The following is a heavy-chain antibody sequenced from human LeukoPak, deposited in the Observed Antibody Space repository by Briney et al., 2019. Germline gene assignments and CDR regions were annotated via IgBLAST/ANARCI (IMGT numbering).Heavy chain of an antibody. Sequence: GGSLRLSCAASGFTFSSYAMHWVRQAPGKGLEWVANIKQDGSEKYYVDSVKGRFTISRDNAKNSLYLQMNSLRAEDTGVYYCARVRGFDYWGQGTLVTVSS. CDR3: ARVRGFDY. CDR2: IKQDGSEK. V-gene: IGHV3-7*01. J-gene: IGHJ4*02. CDR1: GFTFSSYA.